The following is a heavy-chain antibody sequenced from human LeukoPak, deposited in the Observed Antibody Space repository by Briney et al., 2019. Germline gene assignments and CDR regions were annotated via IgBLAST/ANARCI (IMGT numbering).Heavy chain of an antibody. Sequence: PGGSLRLSCAASGITFSNYEMNWVRQAPGKGLEWVSYIDPGGSNRFYAGSVRGRFAIYRDDAKKSVYLQMNSLRAEDTAVYYCASSLSSGWGPVDDYWGQGIMVTVCS. CDR3: ASSLSSGWGPVDDY. CDR2: IDPGGSNR. D-gene: IGHD6-19*01. J-gene: IGHJ4*02. V-gene: IGHV3-48*03. CDR1: GITFSNYE.